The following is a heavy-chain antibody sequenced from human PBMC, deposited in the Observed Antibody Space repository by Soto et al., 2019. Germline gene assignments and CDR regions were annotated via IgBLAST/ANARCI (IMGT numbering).Heavy chain of an antibody. CDR2: ISGSGGST. V-gene: IGHV3-23*01. CDR1: GFTFTSYA. D-gene: IGHD3-3*01. Sequence: EVQLLESGGGLVQPGGSLRLSCTASGFTFTSYAMTWVRQAPGKGLEWVSLISGSGGSTYYADSVKGRFTISRDNSKKTVFLQVNSLRAEDTAVYYCARDPKGFWSGSSYYYYGMDVWGQGTTITVSS. J-gene: IGHJ6*02. CDR3: ARDPKGFWSGSSYYYYGMDV.